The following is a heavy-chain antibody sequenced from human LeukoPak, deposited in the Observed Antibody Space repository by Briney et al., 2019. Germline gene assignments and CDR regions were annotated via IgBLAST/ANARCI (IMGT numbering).Heavy chain of an antibody. J-gene: IGHJ4*02. CDR1: GGSISSSSYY. Sequence: SETLSLTCTVSGGSISSSSYYWSWIRQPPGKGLEWIGYIYYSGSTNYNPSLKSRVTISVDTSKNQFSLKLSSVTAADTAVYYCARAGSSSWFFDSWGQGSLVTVSS. D-gene: IGHD6-13*01. CDR2: IYYSGST. CDR3: ARAGSSSWFFDS. V-gene: IGHV4-61*01.